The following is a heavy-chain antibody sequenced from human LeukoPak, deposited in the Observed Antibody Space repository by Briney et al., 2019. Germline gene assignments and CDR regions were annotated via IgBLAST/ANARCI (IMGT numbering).Heavy chain of an antibody. J-gene: IGHJ4*02. V-gene: IGHV4-34*01. CDR1: GGSFSGYY. CDR2: INHSGST. D-gene: IGHD3-3*01. CDR3: QSRFLGWLLDY. Sequence: SETLSLTCAVYGGSFSGYYWSWIRQPPGKGLEWIGEINHSGSTNYNPSLKSRVTISVDTSKNQFSLKLSSVTAADTAVYYCQSRFLGWLLDYWGQGTLVTVSS.